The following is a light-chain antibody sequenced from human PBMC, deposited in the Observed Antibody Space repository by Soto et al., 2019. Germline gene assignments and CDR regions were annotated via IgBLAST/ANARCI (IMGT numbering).Light chain of an antibody. Sequence: QSVLTQPASVSGSPGQSITISCTGTSSDVGGYNYVSWYQQHPGKAPKLMIYDVSNRPSGVSNRLSGSKSGNTASLTISGLQAEDEAHYYCSSYTSSSTLVFGGGTKLTVL. V-gene: IGLV2-14*01. CDR3: SSYTSSSTLV. J-gene: IGLJ2*01. CDR2: DVS. CDR1: SSDVGGYNY.